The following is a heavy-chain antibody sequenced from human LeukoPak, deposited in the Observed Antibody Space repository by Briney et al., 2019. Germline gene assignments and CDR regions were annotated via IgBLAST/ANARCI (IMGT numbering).Heavy chain of an antibody. Sequence: ASVKVSCKDSGYTFTGYYMHWVRQAPGQGLEWMGWINPNSGGTNYTQKFQGRATMTRDTSISTAYMELSRLRSDDTAVYYCAREGEYYDSSGYNRSYYYYMDVWGKGTTVTVSS. CDR2: INPNSGGT. CDR1: GYTFTGYY. J-gene: IGHJ6*03. CDR3: AREGEYYDSSGYNRSYYYYMDV. V-gene: IGHV1-2*02. D-gene: IGHD3-22*01.